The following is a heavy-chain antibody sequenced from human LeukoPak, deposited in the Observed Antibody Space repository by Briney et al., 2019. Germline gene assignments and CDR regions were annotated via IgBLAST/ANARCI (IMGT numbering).Heavy chain of an antibody. CDR3: ARDLIHGSGTYFNPLGY. D-gene: IGHD3-10*01. V-gene: IGHV4-4*07. CDR1: GGSINTQY. CDR2: IYSSGST. J-gene: IGHJ4*02. Sequence: SETLSLTCTVSGGSINTQYWSWIRQPAGKGLEWIGRIYSSGSTNYNTSLMTRLTMSVDTSKNQISLNLHSVTAADTAVYYCARDLIHGSGTYFNPLGYWGLGILVTISS.